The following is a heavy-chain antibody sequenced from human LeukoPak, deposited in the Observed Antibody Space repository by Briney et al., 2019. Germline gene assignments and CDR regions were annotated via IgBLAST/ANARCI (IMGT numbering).Heavy chain of an antibody. CDR2: INLSGGST. CDR3: ARDLLVTPGCNWFDP. Sequence: GASLKVSCKASGYTFTSYYMHWVRQAPGQGLEWMGIINLSGGSTSYAQKFQGRVTMTRDTSTSTVYMELSSLRSEDTAVYYCARDLLVTPGCNWFDPWGQGTLVTVSS. CDR1: GYTFTSYY. V-gene: IGHV1-46*01. D-gene: IGHD4-23*01. J-gene: IGHJ5*02.